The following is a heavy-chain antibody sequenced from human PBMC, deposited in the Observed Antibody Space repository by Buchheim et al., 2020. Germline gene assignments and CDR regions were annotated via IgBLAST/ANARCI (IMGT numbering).Heavy chain of an antibody. CDR1: GYTFTSYY. V-gene: IGHV1-46*01. D-gene: IGHD3-22*01. Sequence: QVQLVQSGAEVKKPGASVKVSCKASGYTFTSYYMHWVRQAPGQGLEWMGIINPSGGSTSYAQKFQGRVTMTRDTSPSTAYMELSSLRSEDTAVYYCARPPDYYDSSGYLGYFDYWGQGTL. CDR2: INPSGGST. J-gene: IGHJ4*02. CDR3: ARPPDYYDSSGYLGYFDY.